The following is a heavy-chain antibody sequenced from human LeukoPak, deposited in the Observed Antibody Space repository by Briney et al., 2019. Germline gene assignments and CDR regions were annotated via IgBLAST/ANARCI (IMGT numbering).Heavy chain of an antibody. D-gene: IGHD6-13*01. J-gene: IGHJ5*01. CDR2: IYSTGST. V-gene: IGHV4-4*07. CDR1: GDSISSYY. CDR3: ARGIADPYSFDS. Sequence: PSETLSLTCTVSGDSISSYYWSWIRQPAGKGLEWIGRIYSTGSTNYSPSLKSRVTMSVDKSKNQFSLYLSSVTAADTAVYYCARGIADPYSFDSWGQGTLVTVSS.